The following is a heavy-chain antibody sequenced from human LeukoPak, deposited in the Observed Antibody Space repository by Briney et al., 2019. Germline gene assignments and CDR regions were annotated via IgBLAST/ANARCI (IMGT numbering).Heavy chain of an antibody. CDR2: FSDSSGST. D-gene: IGHD3-22*01. CDR3: ARLRYDKGY. Sequence: GGSLRLSCAASGFTFSSYAMSWVRQAPGKGLEWVSAFSDSSGSTYYADSVKGRFTISRDNSKNTLYLQMNSLRAEDTAVYYCARLRYDKGYWGQGTLVTVSS. CDR1: GFTFSSYA. V-gene: IGHV3-23*01. J-gene: IGHJ4*02.